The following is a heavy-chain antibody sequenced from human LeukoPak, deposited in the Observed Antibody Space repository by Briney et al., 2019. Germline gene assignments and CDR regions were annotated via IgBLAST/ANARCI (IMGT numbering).Heavy chain of an antibody. D-gene: IGHD1-26*01. J-gene: IGHJ4*02. CDR2: IIPIFGTA. V-gene: IGHV1-69*13. Sequence: GASVKVSCKASGGTFSSYAISWVRQAPGQGLEWMGGIIPIFGTANYAQKFQGRVTITADESTSTAYMELSSLRSEDTAVYYCARGIVPGPQVGATTPFDYWGQGTLVTVSS. CDR1: GGTFSSYA. CDR3: ARGIVPGPQVGATTPFDY.